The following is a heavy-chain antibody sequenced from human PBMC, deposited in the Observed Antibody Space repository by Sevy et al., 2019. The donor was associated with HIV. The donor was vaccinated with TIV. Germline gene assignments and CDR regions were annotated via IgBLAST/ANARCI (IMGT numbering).Heavy chain of an antibody. D-gene: IGHD3-16*01. Sequence: ASVKVSCKASGGTFDTYSISWVRQAPGQGPEWMGGITPFFGSANYAQKFQGRLTITADQSPSTVYLELSNLRSEDTAVYYCARDRDITFGGGDAFDIWGQGTMVTVSS. J-gene: IGHJ3*02. CDR3: ARDRDITFGGGDAFDI. CDR2: ITPFFGSA. CDR1: GGTFDTYS. V-gene: IGHV1-69*13.